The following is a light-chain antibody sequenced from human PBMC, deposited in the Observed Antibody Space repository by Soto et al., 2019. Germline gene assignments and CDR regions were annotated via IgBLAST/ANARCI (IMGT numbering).Light chain of an antibody. V-gene: IGKV3-20*01. CDR1: QSVTSSY. CDR3: QQDGSSPA. J-gene: IGKJ4*01. CDR2: GAS. Sequence: EIVLTQSPGTLSLSPGERATLSCRASQSVTSSYLAWYQQKPGQAPRLLIYGASSRATGIPDRFSGSGSGTDFTLTISRLEPEDVAVYYCQQDGSSPAFGGGTKVEIK.